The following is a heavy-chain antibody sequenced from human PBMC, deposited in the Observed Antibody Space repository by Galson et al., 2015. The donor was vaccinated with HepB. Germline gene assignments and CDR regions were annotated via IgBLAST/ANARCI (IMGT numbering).Heavy chain of an antibody. J-gene: IGHJ2*01. D-gene: IGHD3-10*01. CDR3: ARVDYYGSGSYDRYFDL. CDR1: GGTFSSYA. V-gene: IGHV1-69*13. CDR2: IIPIFGTA. Sequence: SVKVSCKASGGTFSSYAISWVRQAPGQGLEWMGGIIPIFGTANYAQKFQGRVTITADESTSTAYMELSSLRSEDTAVYYCARVDYYGSGSYDRYFDLWGRGTLVTVSS.